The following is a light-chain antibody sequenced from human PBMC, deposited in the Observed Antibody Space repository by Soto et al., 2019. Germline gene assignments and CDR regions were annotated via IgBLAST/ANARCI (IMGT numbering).Light chain of an antibody. CDR2: SNN. J-gene: IGLJ3*02. Sequence: QSVLTQPPSVSGTPGQRVTISCSESSSNIGSNTVNWYQQLPGTAPKLLIYSNNQRPSGVPDRFSGSKSGTSASLAISGLQSEDEADYYCAAWDDSLNGRVFGGGTKVTVL. CDR3: AAWDDSLNGRV. V-gene: IGLV1-44*01. CDR1: SSNIGSNT.